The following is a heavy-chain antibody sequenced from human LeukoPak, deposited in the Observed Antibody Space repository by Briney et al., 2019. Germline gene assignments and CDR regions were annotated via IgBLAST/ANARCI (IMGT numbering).Heavy chain of an antibody. Sequence: SETLSLTCAVYGGSFSGYYWSWIRQPPGKGLEWIGEINHSGSTNYNPSLKSRVTISVDTSKNQFSLKLSSVTAADTAVYYCARSPFSPTRRYSSGWYHPGDFDYWGQGTLVTVSS. J-gene: IGHJ4*02. D-gene: IGHD6-19*01. CDR3: ARSPFSPTRRYSSGWYHPGDFDY. CDR2: INHSGST. V-gene: IGHV4-34*01. CDR1: GGSFSGYY.